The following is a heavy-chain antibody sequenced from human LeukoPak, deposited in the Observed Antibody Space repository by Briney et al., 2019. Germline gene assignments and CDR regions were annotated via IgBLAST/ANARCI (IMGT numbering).Heavy chain of an antibody. CDR3: ARESMDSGSYFDAFDI. J-gene: IGHJ3*02. Sequence: GGPLTLSCGVSGLPYSDYYVRWMRQARGRGLVGVTYISSSDSTIYYADSVKGRFTISRDNAKNSLYLQMNSLRAEDTAVYYCARESMDSGSYFDAFDIWGQGTMVTVSS. CDR1: GLPYSDYY. D-gene: IGHD1-26*01. V-gene: IGHV3-11*01. CDR2: ISSSDSTI.